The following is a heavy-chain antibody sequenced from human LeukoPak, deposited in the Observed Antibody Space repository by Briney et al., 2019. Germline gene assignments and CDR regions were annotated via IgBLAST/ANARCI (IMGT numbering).Heavy chain of an antibody. Sequence: ASVKVSCKASGYTFTSYDINWVRQATGQGLEWMGWMNPNSGNTGYAQKFQGRVTITRNTSISTPYMELSSLRSEDTAVYYCARAYCSSTSCLDAFDIWGQGTMVTVSS. CDR2: MNPNSGNT. V-gene: IGHV1-8*03. CDR1: GYTFTSYD. D-gene: IGHD2-2*01. CDR3: ARAYCSSTSCLDAFDI. J-gene: IGHJ3*02.